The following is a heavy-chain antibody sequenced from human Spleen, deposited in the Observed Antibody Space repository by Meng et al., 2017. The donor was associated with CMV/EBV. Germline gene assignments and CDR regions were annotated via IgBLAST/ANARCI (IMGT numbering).Heavy chain of an antibody. CDR2: VNPTRGAT. J-gene: IGHJ5*02. V-gene: IGHV1-2*02. CDR3: ARDPRMYDDPPDNWFDP. D-gene: IGHD3-16*01. Sequence: YRFRGFYIHWVRQAPGQGLEWMGWVNPTRGATKYAQKFQGRVTMTRDTSISTAYMELGRLTSDDTAVYYCARDPRMYDDPPDNWFDPWGQGTLVTVSS. CDR1: YRFRGFY.